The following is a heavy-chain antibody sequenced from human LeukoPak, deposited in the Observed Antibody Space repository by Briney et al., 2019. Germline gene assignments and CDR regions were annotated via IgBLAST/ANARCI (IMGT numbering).Heavy chain of an antibody. V-gene: IGHV1-69*04. J-gene: IGHJ3*02. CDR1: GGTFSSYA. Sequence: SVKVSCKASGGTFSSYAISWVRQAPGQGLEWMGRINPIFGIANYAQKFQGRDTITADKSTSTAYMELSSLRSQDTAVYYCASRHYSDSSGYYARRNDAFDIWGQGTMVSVSS. CDR2: INPIFGIA. D-gene: IGHD3-22*01. CDR3: ASRHYSDSSGYYARRNDAFDI.